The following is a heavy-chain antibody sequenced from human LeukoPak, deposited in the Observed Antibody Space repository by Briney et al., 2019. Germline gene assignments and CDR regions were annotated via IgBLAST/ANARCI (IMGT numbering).Heavy chain of an antibody. Sequence: PSETLSLTCTVSGGSISSSSYYWGWIRQPPGKGLEWIGSIYYSGSTYYNPSLKSRVTISVDTPKNQFSLKLSSVTAADTAVYYCARQGVDYDILTGYYNGFWFDPWGQGTLVTVSS. CDR2: IYYSGST. CDR1: GGSISSSSYY. J-gene: IGHJ5*02. V-gene: IGHV4-39*01. CDR3: ARQGVDYDILTGYYNGFWFDP. D-gene: IGHD3-9*01.